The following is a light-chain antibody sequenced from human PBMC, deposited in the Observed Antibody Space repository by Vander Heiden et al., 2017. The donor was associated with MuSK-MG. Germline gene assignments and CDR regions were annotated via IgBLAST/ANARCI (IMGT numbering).Light chain of an antibody. Sequence: QSALTQPASVSRSPGRSITVSCTGTSSDVGGYNYVSWYKQHPGTAPNLMIYDVSNRPSGVSNRFSGSKSGNTASLTISGLQAEDEADYYCSSYTSSSTLVVFGGGTKLTVL. CDR3: SSYTSSSTLVV. CDR1: SSDVGGYNY. J-gene: IGLJ2*01. CDR2: DVS. V-gene: IGLV2-14*03.